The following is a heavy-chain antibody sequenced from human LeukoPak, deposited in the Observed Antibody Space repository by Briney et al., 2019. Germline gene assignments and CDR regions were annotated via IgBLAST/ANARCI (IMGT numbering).Heavy chain of an antibody. CDR3: ARFYGDYQAFDI. CDR1: GSMFSGYG. D-gene: IGHD4-17*01. V-gene: IGHV3-33*01. CDR2: IWFDGSKQ. Sequence: GQSLRLSCAASGSMFSGYGMHWVRQAPGKGLESVAVIWFDGSKQYYADSVKGRFTISRDNSKNTLSLQMNSLRAEDTAVYYSARFYGDYQAFDIWGQGTLVTVSS. J-gene: IGHJ3*02.